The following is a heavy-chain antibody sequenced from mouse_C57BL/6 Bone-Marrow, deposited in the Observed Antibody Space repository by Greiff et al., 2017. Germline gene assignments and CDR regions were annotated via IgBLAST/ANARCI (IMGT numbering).Heavy chain of an antibody. CDR3: ARGHYGNYTWFAY. Sequence: VQLQQSGAELMKPGASVKLPCKAPGYTFTGYGMEWVKQSPGHGLEWIGEILPGSGSTNYNEKFKGKATFTAETSSNTAYMQISSLATEDSAIYYCARGHYGNYTWFAYWGQGTLVTVSA. J-gene: IGHJ3*01. CDR2: ILPGSGST. V-gene: IGHV1-9*01. D-gene: IGHD2-1*01. CDR1: GYTFTGYG.